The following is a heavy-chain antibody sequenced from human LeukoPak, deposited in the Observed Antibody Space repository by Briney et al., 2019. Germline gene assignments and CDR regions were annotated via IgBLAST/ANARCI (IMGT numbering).Heavy chain of an antibody. CDR3: ARGLSAVVY. J-gene: IGHJ4*02. CDR2: INHSGST. D-gene: IGHD3-16*02. CDR1: GGSFSGYY. Sequence: PSETLSLTCAVYGGSFSGYYWSWIRRPPGKGLEWIGEINHSGSTNYNPSLKSRVTISVDTSKKQFSLKLSSVTAADTAVYYCARGLSAVVYWGQGTLVTVSS. V-gene: IGHV4-34*01.